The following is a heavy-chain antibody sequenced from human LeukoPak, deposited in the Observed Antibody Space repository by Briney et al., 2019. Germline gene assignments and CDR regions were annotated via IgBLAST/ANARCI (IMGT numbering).Heavy chain of an antibody. D-gene: IGHD1-26*01. CDR3: AVEYTGSNQNAFDF. V-gene: IGHV3-48*03. J-gene: IGHJ3*01. CDR1: GFTFSSYE. Sequence: GGSLRLSCAASGFTFSSYEMNWFRQAPGRGLEWISYIRNSDIKTYAGSVKGRFTISRDNARNSLYLQMNSLRAEDTAVYYCAVEYTGSNQNAFDFWGPGTMVTVSS. CDR2: IRNSDIKT.